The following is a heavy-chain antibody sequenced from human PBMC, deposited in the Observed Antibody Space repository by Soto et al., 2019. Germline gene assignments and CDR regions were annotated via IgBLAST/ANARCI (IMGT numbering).Heavy chain of an antibody. CDR2: ISWNSYYV. D-gene: IGHD3-3*01. J-gene: IGHJ5*02. Sequence: SLRPSSQASGSSLDAYAMHWVRQAPGKGPEWVSGISWNSYYVEYADSVKGRFVISRDNAKNSLYLQMNSLRVEDTAFYYCASETFLNVSHGCRAPWGQGNLETVSS. CDR1: GSSLDAYA. V-gene: IGHV3-9*01. CDR3: ASETFLNVSHGCRAP.